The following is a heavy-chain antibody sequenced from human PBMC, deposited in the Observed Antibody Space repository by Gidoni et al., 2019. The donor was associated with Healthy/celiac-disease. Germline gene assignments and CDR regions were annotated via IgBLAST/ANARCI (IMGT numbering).Heavy chain of an antibody. CDR3: ARVDEHPGNYYYYYYMDV. CDR2: IIPIVGTA. V-gene: IGHV1-69*01. Sequence: QVQLVQSGAEVKKPGSSVKVSCKASGGTFSSYAISWVRQAPGQGLEWMGGIIPIVGTANYAQKFQGRVTITADESTSTAYMELSSLRSEDTAVYYCARVDEHPGNYYYYYYMDVWGKGTTVTVSS. J-gene: IGHJ6*03. CDR1: GGTFSSYA.